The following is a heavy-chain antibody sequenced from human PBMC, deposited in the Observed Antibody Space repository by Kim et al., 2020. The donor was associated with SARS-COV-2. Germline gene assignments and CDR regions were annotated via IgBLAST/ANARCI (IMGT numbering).Heavy chain of an antibody. Sequence: ASVQVSCKASGYTFTSYAMNWVRQAPGQGLEWMGWINTNTGNPTYAQGFTGRFVFSLDTSVSTAYLQISSLKAEDTAVYYCARVLYGSGSRPGTYFDYWGQGTLVTVSS. CDR3: ARVLYGSGSRPGTYFDY. D-gene: IGHD3-10*01. CDR2: INTNTGNP. J-gene: IGHJ4*02. CDR1: GYTFTSYA. V-gene: IGHV7-4-1*02.